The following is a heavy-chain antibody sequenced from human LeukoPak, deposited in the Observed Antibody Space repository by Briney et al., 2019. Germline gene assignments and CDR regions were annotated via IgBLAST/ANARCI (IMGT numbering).Heavy chain of an antibody. CDR2: ISSSGGST. J-gene: IGHJ4*02. D-gene: IGHD6-13*01. CDR1: GFTFGSYA. V-gene: IGHV3-23*01. CDR3: AKDGKKYRSTWDFDY. Sequence: PGGSLRLSCAASGFTFGSYAMIWVRRAPGKGLEWVSHISSSGGSTYYADSVKGRFTISRVNSKNTLYLQMNSLRAEDTAVYYCAKDGKKYRSTWDFDYWGQGTLVTVSS.